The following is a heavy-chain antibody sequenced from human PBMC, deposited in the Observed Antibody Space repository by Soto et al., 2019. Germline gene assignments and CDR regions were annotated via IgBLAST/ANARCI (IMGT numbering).Heavy chain of an antibody. CDR1: GFTFSSYW. D-gene: IGHD3-10*01. V-gene: IGHV3-74*01. CDR3: ARGCFGELKASYGMDV. CDR2: INSDGSST. Sequence: GGSLRLSCAASGFTFSSYWMHWVRQGPGKGLVWVSRINSDGSSTSYADSVKGRFTISRDNAKNTLYLQMNSLRVEDTAVYYCARGCFGELKASYGMDVWGQGTTVTVSS. J-gene: IGHJ6*02.